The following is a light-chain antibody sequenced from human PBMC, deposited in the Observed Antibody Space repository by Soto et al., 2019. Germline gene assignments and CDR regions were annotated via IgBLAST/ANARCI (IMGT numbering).Light chain of an antibody. CDR3: QQRSNWPPYT. CDR1: QRVSSY. J-gene: IGKJ2*01. Sequence: EIVLTQSPATLSLSPGERATLSCRASQRVSSYLAWYPQKPGQAHRLLLYDASNRATGIPARFSGSGSGTDFTLTISSREPEDFAVYYCQQRSNWPPYTFGQGTKLEIK. V-gene: IGKV3-11*01. CDR2: DAS.